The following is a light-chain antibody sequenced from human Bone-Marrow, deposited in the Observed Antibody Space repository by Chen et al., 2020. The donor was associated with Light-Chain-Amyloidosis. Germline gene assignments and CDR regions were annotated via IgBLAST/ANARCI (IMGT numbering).Light chain of an antibody. Sequence: SYELTQPPSVSVSPGQTARITCSGDDLPTKYAYWYQQKPGQAPVLVIHRDTERPSGISERFSGSSSGTTATLTNSGVQAEDEADYHGQSADSSGTYEVIFGGGTKLTVL. CDR3: QSADSSGTYEVI. V-gene: IGLV3-25*03. J-gene: IGLJ2*01. CDR1: DLPTKY. CDR2: RDT.